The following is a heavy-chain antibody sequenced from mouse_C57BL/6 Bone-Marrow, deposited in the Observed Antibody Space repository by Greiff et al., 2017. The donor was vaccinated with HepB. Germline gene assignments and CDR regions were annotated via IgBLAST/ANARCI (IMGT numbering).Heavy chain of an antibody. CDR2: IYPGSGST. Sequence: VQLQQPGAELVKPGASVKMSCKASGYTFTSYWITWVKQRPGQGLEWIGDIYPGSGSTNYNEKFKSKATLTVDTSSSTAYMLLSSLTSEDSAVYYCARDDGYFLYYFDYWGQGTTLTVSS. V-gene: IGHV1-55*01. CDR1: GYTFTSYW. CDR3: ARDDGYFLYYFDY. D-gene: IGHD2-3*01. J-gene: IGHJ2*01.